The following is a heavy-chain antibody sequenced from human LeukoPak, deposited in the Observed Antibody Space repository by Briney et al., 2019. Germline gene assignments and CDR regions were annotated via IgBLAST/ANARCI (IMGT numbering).Heavy chain of an antibody. D-gene: IGHD3-22*01. J-gene: IGHJ3*02. Sequence: GASVKVSCKASGYTFTSYGISWVRQAPGQGLEWMGWISAYNGNTNYAQKLQGRVTITTDTSTSTAYMELRRLRSDDTAVYYCARDALPTYYYDSSGYYEAFDIWGQGTMVTVSS. CDR1: GYTFTSYG. CDR2: ISAYNGNT. V-gene: IGHV1-18*01. CDR3: ARDALPTYYYDSSGYYEAFDI.